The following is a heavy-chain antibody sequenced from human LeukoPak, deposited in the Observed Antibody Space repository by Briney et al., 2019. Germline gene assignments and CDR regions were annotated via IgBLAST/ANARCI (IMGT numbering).Heavy chain of an antibody. J-gene: IGHJ4*02. V-gene: IGHV4-4*02. CDR3: ARRITGTLAPIDY. CDR1: GGSISSSLW. Sequence: PSGTLSLTCTVSGGSISSSLWWTWVRQPPGKGLEWIGEIYHDGTTNYQSSLKSRATISLDKSKNQFSLKLSSVTAADAAVYYCARRITGTLAPIDYWGQGTLVTVSS. D-gene: IGHD1-20*01. CDR2: IYHDGTT.